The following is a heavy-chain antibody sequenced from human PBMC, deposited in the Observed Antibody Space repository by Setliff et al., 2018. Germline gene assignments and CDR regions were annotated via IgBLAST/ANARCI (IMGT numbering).Heavy chain of an antibody. CDR1: GGTFSSYA. Sequence: SVKVSCKASGGTFSSYAISWVRQAPGQGLEWMGGTIPMFGTTNYAQKFQGRVRIITDESTSTAYMELSSLTSADTAVYYCAREGVDTRSSTDYRYYMDVWGKGTTVTVSS. D-gene: IGHD5-18*01. J-gene: IGHJ6*03. V-gene: IGHV1-69*05. CDR3: AREGVDTRSSTDYRYYMDV. CDR2: TIPMFGTT.